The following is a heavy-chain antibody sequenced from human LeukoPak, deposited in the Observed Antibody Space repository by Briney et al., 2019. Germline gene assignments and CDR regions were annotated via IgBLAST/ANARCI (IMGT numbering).Heavy chain of an antibody. D-gene: IGHD4-17*01. V-gene: IGHV1-69*05. CDR1: GGTFSSYA. CDR2: IIPIFGTA. J-gene: IGHJ4*02. CDR3: ARDRDDYGDYLYYFDY. Sequence: SVNVSCKASGGTFSSYAISWVRQAPGQGLEWMGRIIPIFGTANYAQKFQGRVTITTDESTSTAYMELSSLRSEDTAVYYCARDRDDYGDYLYYFDYWGQGTLVTVSS.